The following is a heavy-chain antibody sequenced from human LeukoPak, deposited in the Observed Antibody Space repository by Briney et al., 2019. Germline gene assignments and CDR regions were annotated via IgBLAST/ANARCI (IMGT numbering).Heavy chain of an antibody. J-gene: IGHJ4*02. D-gene: IGHD2-15*01. CDR2: IKQDGGEK. V-gene: IGHV3-7*01. CDR1: GFTFSTYW. CDR3: ARGRYCSCNSCSCFDF. Sequence: GGSLRLSCTASGFTFSTYWMNWVRQAPGKGLEWVANIKQDGGEKYYVDSVKGRFTISRDNAKNSLYLQMNSLRAEDTAVYYCARGRYCSCNSCSCFDFWGQGTLVTVSS.